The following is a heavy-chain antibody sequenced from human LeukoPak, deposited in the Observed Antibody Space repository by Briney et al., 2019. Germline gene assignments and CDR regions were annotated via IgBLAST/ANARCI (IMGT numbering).Heavy chain of an antibody. CDR3: ARSLHPRFLEWLPDAEYFQH. CDR1: GFTFSSYW. Sequence: PGGSLRLSCAASGFTFSSYWMSWVRQAPGKGLEWVANIKQDGSEKYYVDSVKGRFTISRDNAKNSLYLQMNSLRAEDTAVYYCARSLHPRFLEWLPDAEYFQHWGQGTLVTVSS. CDR2: IKQDGSEK. J-gene: IGHJ1*01. V-gene: IGHV3-7*01. D-gene: IGHD3-3*01.